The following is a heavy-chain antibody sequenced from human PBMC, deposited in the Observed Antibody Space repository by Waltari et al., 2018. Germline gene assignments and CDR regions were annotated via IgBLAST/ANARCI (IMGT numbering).Heavy chain of an antibody. V-gene: IGHV3-23*01. J-gene: IGHJ4*02. Sequence: EVQLFESGGGLGHPGGSLRLSCTASGFAFTTYSLSWVRQAPGRGLEWVSVINDHGVINIYADSVRGRFIGSRDNSKNTLYLQMNNLRPEDTAIYYWAKELYPSGTTDILGLDNWGQGTLVTVSS. CDR1: GFAFTTYS. CDR2: INDHGVIN. CDR3: AKELYPSGTTDILGLDN. D-gene: IGHD3-16*01.